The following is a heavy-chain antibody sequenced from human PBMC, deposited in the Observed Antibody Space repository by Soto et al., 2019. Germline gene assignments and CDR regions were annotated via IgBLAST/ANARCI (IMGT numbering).Heavy chain of an antibody. CDR2: IYYSGST. D-gene: IGHD1-1*01. CDR3: AKRATGTYFDY. Sequence: SETLSLTCTVSGGSISSYYWSWIRQPPGKGLEWIGYIYYSGSTSYNPSLKSRVTISRDNSKNTLYLQMNSLGAEDTAVYYCAKRATGTYFDYWGQGTLVTVPQ. J-gene: IGHJ4*02. V-gene: IGHV4-59*12. CDR1: GGSISSYY.